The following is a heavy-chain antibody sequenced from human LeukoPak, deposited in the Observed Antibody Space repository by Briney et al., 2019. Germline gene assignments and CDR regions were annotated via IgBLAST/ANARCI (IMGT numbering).Heavy chain of an antibody. CDR1: GFTFSSYE. CDR2: ISSSGSTI. J-gene: IGHJ4*02. V-gene: IGHV3-48*03. Sequence: GGSLRLSCAASGFTFSSYEMNWVRPAPGKGLEWVSYISSSGSTIYYAGSGKGRFTISRDNAKNSLYLQMNSLRAEDTAVYYCAKDLILWFGDFDYWGQGTLVTVSS. D-gene: IGHD3-10*01. CDR3: AKDLILWFGDFDY.